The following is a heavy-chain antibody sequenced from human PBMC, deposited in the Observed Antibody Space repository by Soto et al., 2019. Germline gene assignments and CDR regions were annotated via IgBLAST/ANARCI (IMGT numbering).Heavy chain of an antibody. CDR1: GFTFSNYW. CDR2: INSDGSVS. D-gene: IGHD2-15*01. J-gene: IGHJ6*03. V-gene: IGHV3-74*01. Sequence: EVQLVESGGGLVQPGGSLRLSCVASGFTFSNYWMYWVRQAPGEGLVWVSRINSDGSVSSYADSVKGRLTISRDNVKTTLYLQMDSLRAEDTAVYYCARGDCVGRTCYSLAGSFYYYMDVWGKGTTVTVFS. CDR3: ARGDCVGRTCYSLAGSFYYYMDV.